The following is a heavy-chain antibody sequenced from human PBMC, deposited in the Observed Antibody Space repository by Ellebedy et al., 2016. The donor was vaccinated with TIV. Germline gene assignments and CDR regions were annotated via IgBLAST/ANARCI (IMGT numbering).Heavy chain of an antibody. J-gene: IGHJ6*03. CDR3: ARASAVAGLYYYYYMDV. D-gene: IGHD6-19*01. CDR2: LYSGGST. Sequence: GESLKISCAASGFTVSSNYMTWVRQAPGKGLEWVSVLYSGGSTYYADSVKGRFTISRHNSKNTLYLQMNSLRAEDTAVYYCARASAVAGLYYYYYMDVWGKGTTVTVSS. CDR1: GFTVSSNY. V-gene: IGHV3-53*04.